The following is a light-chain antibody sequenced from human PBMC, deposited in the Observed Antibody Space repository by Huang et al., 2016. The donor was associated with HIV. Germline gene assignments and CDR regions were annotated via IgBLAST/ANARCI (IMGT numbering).Light chain of an antibody. CDR1: QSVSSN. CDR2: GAS. Sequence: EIVMTQSPATLSVSPGERATLSCRASQSVSSNLAWYQQKPGQAPRLLIYGASTRATCIPARFSGSGSGTEFTLTISSLQSEDFAVYYCQQYNNRPRTFGQGTKVEIK. CDR3: QQYNNRPRT. J-gene: IGKJ1*01. V-gene: IGKV3-15*01.